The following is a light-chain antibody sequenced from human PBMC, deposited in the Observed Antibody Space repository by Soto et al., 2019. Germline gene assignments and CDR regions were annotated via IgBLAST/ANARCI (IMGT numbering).Light chain of an antibody. CDR1: QGITNR. V-gene: IGKV1D-12*01. CDR2: EAS. J-gene: IGKJ1*01. Sequence: DIQMTQSPSSVSASVGDRVTITCRASQGITNRLAWYQQKPGKAPKLLIYEASSLQSGVPSRISGSGSGTDFTLKISRVEAEDVGVYYCMQGTHWPRTFGQGTKVEIK. CDR3: MQGTHWPRT.